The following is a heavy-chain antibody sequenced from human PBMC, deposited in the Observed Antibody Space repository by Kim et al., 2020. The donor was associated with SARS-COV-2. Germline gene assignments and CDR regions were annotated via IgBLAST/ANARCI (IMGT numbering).Heavy chain of an antibody. Sequence: SETLSLTCTVSGGSISNYYWSWIRQPPGKGLEWIGYIYYSGITNYNPSLKSRVSISVDTSKNHFSLKLSSVTAADTAVYYCARGVGDFGYRWFDPWGQGTLVTVSS. CDR3: ARGVGDFGYRWFDP. D-gene: IGHD3-16*01. J-gene: IGHJ5*02. CDR2: IYYSGIT. CDR1: GGSISNYY. V-gene: IGHV4-59*01.